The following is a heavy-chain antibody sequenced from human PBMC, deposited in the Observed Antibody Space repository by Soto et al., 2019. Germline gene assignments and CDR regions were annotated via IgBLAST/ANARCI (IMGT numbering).Heavy chain of an antibody. D-gene: IGHD3-3*01. CDR1: GYSISSGYY. J-gene: IGHJ5*02. Sequence: KPSETLSLTCAVSGYSISSGYYWGWIRQPPGKGLEWIGSIYHSGSTYYNPSLKSRVTISVDTSKSQFSLKLSSVTAADTAVYYCARQAAGITIFGVVIIPNWFDPWGRGTLVTVSS. CDR2: IYHSGST. CDR3: ARQAAGITIFGVVIIPNWFDP. V-gene: IGHV4-38-2*01.